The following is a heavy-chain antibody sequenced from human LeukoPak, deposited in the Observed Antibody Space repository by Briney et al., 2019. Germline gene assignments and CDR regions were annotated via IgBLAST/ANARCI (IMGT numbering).Heavy chain of an antibody. Sequence: ASAKVSCKASGYTFTTYGIVWVRQAPEQGIEWMGWISAYNGNTNYAQKLQGRFTMTTDTSTSTAYMELNSLRSDDTAVYYCARVIYGDYGDDVYEIWGQGTMVTVSS. V-gene: IGHV1-18*01. CDR3: ARVIYGDYGDDVYEI. D-gene: IGHD4-17*01. CDR2: ISAYNGNT. J-gene: IGHJ3*02. CDR1: GYTFTTYG.